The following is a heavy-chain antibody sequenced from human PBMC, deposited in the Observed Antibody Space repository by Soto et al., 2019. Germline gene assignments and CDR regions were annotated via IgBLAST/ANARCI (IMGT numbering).Heavy chain of an antibody. CDR1: GGSVSSGDYY. CDR2: IYYSGTA. V-gene: IGHV4-31*03. CDR3: ARRSRDSHFFDY. Sequence: QVQLQESGPGLVKPSQTLSLTCTVSGGSVSSGDYYWGWIRQHPGKGLDWIGYIYYSGTAYYNASLKSRATMSVDTSKNQFPLNLSSVTAADSAVYYCARRSRDSHFFDYWGQGTLVTVSS. D-gene: IGHD1-26*01. J-gene: IGHJ4*02.